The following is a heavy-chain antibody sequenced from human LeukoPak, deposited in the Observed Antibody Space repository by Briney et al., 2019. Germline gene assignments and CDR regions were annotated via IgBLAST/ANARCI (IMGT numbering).Heavy chain of an antibody. CDR2: IYSSGST. CDR3: ARGIAAAPERAFDI. D-gene: IGHD6-13*01. CDR1: GGSISSYY. J-gene: IGHJ3*02. Sequence: PSETLSLTCTVSGGSISSYYWSWIRQPAGKGLEWIGRIYSSGSTIYNPSLKSRVTMSVDTSKNQFSLKMSSVTAADTAVYYCARGIAAAPERAFDIWGQGTMVTVSS. V-gene: IGHV4-4*07.